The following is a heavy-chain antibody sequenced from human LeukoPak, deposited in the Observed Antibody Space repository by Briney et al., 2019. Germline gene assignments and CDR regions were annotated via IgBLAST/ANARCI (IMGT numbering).Heavy chain of an antibody. CDR3: ATPSWLPNARDY. J-gene: IGHJ4*02. CDR1: GFTVINNY. V-gene: IGHV3-66*01. Sequence: GGSLRLSCAASGFTVINNYMSWVRQAPGKGLEWASVVYSGDGGTYYARSVKGRFTISRDDSKNTLYLQMNSLRAEDTAVYYCATPSWLPNARDYWGQGTLVTVSS. CDR2: VYSGDGGT. D-gene: IGHD3-22*01.